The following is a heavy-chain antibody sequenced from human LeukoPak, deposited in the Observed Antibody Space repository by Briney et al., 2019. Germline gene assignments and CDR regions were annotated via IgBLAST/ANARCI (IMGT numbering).Heavy chain of an antibody. CDR1: GFTFSSYT. J-gene: IGHJ4*02. D-gene: IGHD3-22*01. CDR2: ISYDGNNK. CDR3: VSLFGSYYDSGLFLDPLFDS. V-gene: IGHV3-30-3*01. Sequence: GGSLRLSCAASGFTFSSYTMHWVRQAPGKGLEWVAMISYDGNNKNYADSVKGRFTVSRDNSKNTLYLQMNSLRVEDTAVYYCVSLFGSYYDSGLFLDPLFDSGGRGPLVAVSS.